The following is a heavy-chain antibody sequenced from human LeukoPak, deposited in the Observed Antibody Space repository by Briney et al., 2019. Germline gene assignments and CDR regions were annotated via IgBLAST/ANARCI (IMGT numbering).Heavy chain of an antibody. CDR1: GGSISTYY. J-gene: IGHJ3*02. D-gene: IGHD4-23*01. CDR3: ATLNYGGKSNDAFDI. V-gene: IGHV4-59*01. Sequence: SETLSLTCTVSGGSISTYYWTWIRRPPGKGLEWIGYIYYGGSTNYNPSLKSRVTISADTSKNHFSLKVSAVTAADTAVYYCATLNYGGKSNDAFDIWGQGTMVTVSS. CDR2: IYYGGST.